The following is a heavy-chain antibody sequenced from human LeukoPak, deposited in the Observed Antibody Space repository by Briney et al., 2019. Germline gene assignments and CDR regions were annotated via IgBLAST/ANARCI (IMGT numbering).Heavy chain of an antibody. Sequence: ASVKVSCKASGYTFTGYYMHWVRQAPGQGLEWMGWINPNSGGTNYAQKFQGRVTMTRDTSISTAYMELSRLRSDDTAVYYCARGAFYYDYVWGSYRYTGSIEYYYMDVWGKGTTVTVSS. D-gene: IGHD3-16*02. CDR1: GYTFTGYY. J-gene: IGHJ6*03. CDR2: INPNSGGT. V-gene: IGHV1-2*02. CDR3: ARGAFYYDYVWGSYRYTGSIEYYYMDV.